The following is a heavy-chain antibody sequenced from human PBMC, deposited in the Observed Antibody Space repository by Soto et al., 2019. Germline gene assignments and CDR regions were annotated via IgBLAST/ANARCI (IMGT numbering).Heavy chain of an antibody. J-gene: IGHJ5*02. D-gene: IGHD6-19*01. CDR1: GFSLDTNGVV. Sequence: QITLKESGPTLVKPTQTLSLTCTFSGFSLDTNGVVVGWIRQPPGKALEWLALVYWNDDKRFSPTLWGRITNSKDTSKNQVVITMTDVGPDDSATYYCAHSQGANSGWYGCFDPWGPGILVTVSS. CDR3: AHSQGANSGWYGCFDP. CDR2: VYWNDDK. V-gene: IGHV2-5*01.